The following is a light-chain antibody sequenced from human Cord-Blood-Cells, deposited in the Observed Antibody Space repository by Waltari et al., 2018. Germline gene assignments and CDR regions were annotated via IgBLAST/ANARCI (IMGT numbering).Light chain of an antibody. CDR2: EVS. CDR1: SSHVGGYNY. J-gene: IGLJ1*01. Sequence: QSALTQPPSAYGSPGQSVTIPCTGTSSHVGGYNYVSWYQQHPGKAPKLMIYEVSKRPAGVPDRFSDSKAGNTASLTVSGLQAEDESAYYCSSYAGSNNYVFGTGTKVTVL. V-gene: IGLV2-8*01. CDR3: SSYAGSNNYV.